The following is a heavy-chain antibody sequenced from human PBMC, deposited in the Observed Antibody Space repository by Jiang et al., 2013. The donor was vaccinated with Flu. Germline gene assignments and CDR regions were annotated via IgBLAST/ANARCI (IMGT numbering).Heavy chain of an antibody. CDR2: VYPGDSET. CDR3: ARNTVYYGMDV. V-gene: IGHV5-51*01. J-gene: IGHJ6*02. CDR1: FTNYW. D-gene: IGHD4-11*01. Sequence: FTNYWIGWVRQMPGKGLEWMGIVYPGDSETRYSPSFQGQVTISADKSISTSYLQWSSLKASDTAMYYCARNTVYYGMDVWGQGTTVTVS.